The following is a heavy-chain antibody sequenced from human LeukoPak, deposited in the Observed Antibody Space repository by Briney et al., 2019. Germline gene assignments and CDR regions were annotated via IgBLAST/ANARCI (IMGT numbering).Heavy chain of an antibody. V-gene: IGHV3-30*02. CDR1: GFTFSSYG. J-gene: IGHJ4*02. D-gene: IGHD5-18*01. CDR2: IRYDGSNK. Sequence: RGSLRLSCAASGFTFSSYGMHWVRQAPGKGLEWVAFIRYDGSNKYYADSVKGRFTISGDNSKNTLYLQMNSLRAEDTAVYYCAKDQYSYGYCCSRWDYWGQGTLVTVSS. CDR3: AKDQYSYGYCCSRWDY.